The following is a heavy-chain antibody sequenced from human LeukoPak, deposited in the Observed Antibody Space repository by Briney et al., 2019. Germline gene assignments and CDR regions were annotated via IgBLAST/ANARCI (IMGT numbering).Heavy chain of an antibody. V-gene: IGHV1-69*05. CDR1: GYTFTGYY. Sequence: ASVKVSCKASGYTFTGYYIHWVRQAPGQGLEWMGGIIPIFGTANYAQKFQGRVTITTAESTSTAYMELSSLRSEDTAVYYCARDGWNGYYYMDVWGKGTTVTVSS. D-gene: IGHD2-8*01. CDR2: IIPIFGTA. CDR3: ARDGWNGYYYMDV. J-gene: IGHJ6*03.